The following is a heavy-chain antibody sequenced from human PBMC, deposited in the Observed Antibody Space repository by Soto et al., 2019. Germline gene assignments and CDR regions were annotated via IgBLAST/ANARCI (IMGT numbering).Heavy chain of an antibody. D-gene: IGHD6-19*01. J-gene: IGHJ4*02. CDR1: GFTFSSYA. CDR2: ISTSGSGT. V-gene: IGHV3-23*01. Sequence: PGGSLRLSCAASGFTFSSYAMSWVRQAPGKGLEWISSISTSGSGTYYADSVKGRFTISRDNSRNTLYLQMNTLRAEDTAVYYCALRGIAVSGRPKYFFESWGQGTLVTVSS. CDR3: ALRGIAVSGRPKYFFES.